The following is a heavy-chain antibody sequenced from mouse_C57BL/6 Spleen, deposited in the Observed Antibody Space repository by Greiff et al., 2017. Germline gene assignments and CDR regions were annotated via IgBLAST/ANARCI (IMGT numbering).Heavy chain of an antibody. D-gene: IGHD1-1*01. Sequence: VQLQQSGPELVKPGASVKISCKASGYSFTGYYMNWVKQSPEKSLEWIGEINPSTGGTTYNQKFKAKATLTVDKSSSTAYMQLKSLTSEASAVYYCARPYGRAPYFDYWGQGTTLTVSS. V-gene: IGHV1-42*01. J-gene: IGHJ2*01. CDR1: GYSFTGYY. CDR2: INPSTGGT. CDR3: ARPYGRAPYFDY.